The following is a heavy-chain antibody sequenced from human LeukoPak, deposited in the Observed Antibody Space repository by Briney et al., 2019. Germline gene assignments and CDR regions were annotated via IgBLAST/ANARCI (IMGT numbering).Heavy chain of an antibody. J-gene: IGHJ4*02. D-gene: IGHD2-2*02. CDR2: FKTNSGQV. V-gene: IGHV3-23*01. Sequence: GGSLRLSCIASGFTFSAYAMNWVRLAPGKGLEWVSTFKTNSGQVYYAESVRGQFTISRDNSKNTVYLQMSSLRAEDTALYYCARSIPDYTRFDYWGQGALVTVST. CDR1: GFTFSAYA. CDR3: ARSIPDYTRFDY.